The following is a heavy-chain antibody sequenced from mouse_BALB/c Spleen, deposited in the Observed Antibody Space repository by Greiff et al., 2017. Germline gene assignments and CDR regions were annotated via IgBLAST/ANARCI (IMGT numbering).Heavy chain of an antibody. V-gene: IGHV5-6-5*01. CDR2: ISSGGST. CDR1: GFAFSSYD. Sequence: EVKLVESGGGLVKPGGSLKLSCAASGFAFSSYDMSWVRQTPEKRLEWVASISSGGSTYYPDSVKGRFTISRDNARNILYLQMSSLRSEDTAMYYCATYDYDVGWFAYWGQGTLVTVSA. J-gene: IGHJ3*01. D-gene: IGHD2-4*01. CDR3: ATYDYDVGWFAY.